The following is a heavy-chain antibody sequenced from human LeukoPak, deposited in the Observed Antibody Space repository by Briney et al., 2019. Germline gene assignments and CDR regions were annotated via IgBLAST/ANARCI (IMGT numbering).Heavy chain of an antibody. J-gene: IGHJ4*02. V-gene: IGHV3-9*01. CDR1: GFTFDDYA. D-gene: IGHD5-18*01. CDR2: ISWNSGSI. Sequence: PGGSLRLSCAASGFTFDDYAMHWVRQAPGKGLEWVSGISWNSGSIGYADSVKGRFTISRDNAKNSLYLQMNSLRAEDTALYYCAKGRGYSYGPFDYWGQGTLVTVSS. CDR3: AKGRGYSYGPFDY.